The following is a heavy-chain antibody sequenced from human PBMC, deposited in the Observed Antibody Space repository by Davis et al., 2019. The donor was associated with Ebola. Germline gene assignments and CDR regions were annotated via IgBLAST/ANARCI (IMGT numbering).Heavy chain of an antibody. J-gene: IGHJ6*04. D-gene: IGHD3-3*01. V-gene: IGHV3-7*03. CDR3: ARSGLSSGVVKYHYGMDA. Sequence: GESLKISCAASGFTFSSYWMSWVRQAPGKGLEWVANIKQDGSEKYYVDSVKGRFTISRDNAKNSLYLQMNSLRGEDTAVYYCARSGLSSGVVKYHYGMDAWGKGTTVTVSS. CDR1: GFTFSSYW. CDR2: IKQDGSEK.